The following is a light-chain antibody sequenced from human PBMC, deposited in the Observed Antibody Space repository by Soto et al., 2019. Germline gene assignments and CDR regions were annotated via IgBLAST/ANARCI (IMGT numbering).Light chain of an antibody. Sequence: EIVLTQSPATLSLSPGERATLSCSASQSVSSYLAWYQQKPGQAPRLLIYDASNRATGIPARFSGSGSGTDFTLTIRRLEPEDFAVYYCQQYGSSPRWTCGQGTTGDIK. CDR1: QSVSSY. V-gene: IGKV3-20*01. J-gene: IGKJ1*01. CDR2: DAS. CDR3: QQYGSSPRWT.